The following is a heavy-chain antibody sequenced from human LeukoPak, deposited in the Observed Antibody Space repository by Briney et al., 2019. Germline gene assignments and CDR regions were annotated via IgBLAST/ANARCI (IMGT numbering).Heavy chain of an antibody. V-gene: IGHV4-4*07. CDR1: GGSISSYY. D-gene: IGHD4-23*01. CDR2: IYTSGST. Sequence: SETLSLTCTVSGGSISSYYWSWIRQPAGKGLEWIGRIYTSGSTNYNPSLKSRVTMSVDTSRNQFSLNLNSVTAADTAVYYCAREDDYGGNVGYFDYWGQGTLVTVSS. J-gene: IGHJ4*02. CDR3: AREDDYGGNVGYFDY.